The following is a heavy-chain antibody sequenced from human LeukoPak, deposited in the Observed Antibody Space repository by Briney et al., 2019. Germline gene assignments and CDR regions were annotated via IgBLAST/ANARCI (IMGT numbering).Heavy chain of an antibody. CDR2: IRSDESNK. CDR3: LLVGVPDY. D-gene: IGHD1-26*01. V-gene: IGHV3-30*02. J-gene: IGHJ4*02. Sequence: PGGSLRLSCAASGFTFSNYGMHWVRQAPGKGLEWVAFIRSDESNKYYADSVKGRFTISRDDSKGTLYLQMNSLRAEDTAVCANLLVGVPDYWGQGTLVTVSS. CDR1: GFTFSNYG.